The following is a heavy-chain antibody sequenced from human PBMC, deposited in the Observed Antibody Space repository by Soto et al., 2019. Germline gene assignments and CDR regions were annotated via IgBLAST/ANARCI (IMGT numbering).Heavy chain of an antibody. CDR1: GYTFTSYD. CDR2: MNPNSGNT. D-gene: IGHD2-15*01. J-gene: IGHJ4*02. V-gene: IGHV1-8*01. Sequence: ASVKVSCKASGYTFTSYDINWVRQATGQGLEWMGWMNPNSGNTGYAQKFQGRVTMTRNTSISTAYMKLSSLRSEDTAVYYCAREIDCSGGSCYSGGLDWGQGTLVTVSS. CDR3: AREIDCSGGSCYSGGLD.